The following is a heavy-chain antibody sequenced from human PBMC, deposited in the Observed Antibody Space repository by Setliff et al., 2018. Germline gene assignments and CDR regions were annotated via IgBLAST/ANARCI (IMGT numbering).Heavy chain of an antibody. CDR1: GYTFTNYG. CDR3: ARINFYVSSGYYYAPDY. D-gene: IGHD3-22*01. V-gene: IGHV1-18*01. CDR2: INNYSFKT. J-gene: IGHJ4*02. Sequence: ASVKVSCKTSGYTFTNYGITWVRQAPGQGLEWMGWINNYSFKTNYPQKFLGRATVTTDTSTGTAYMELGSPTSDDTAIYYCARINFYVSSGYYYAPDYWGPGTLVTVSS.